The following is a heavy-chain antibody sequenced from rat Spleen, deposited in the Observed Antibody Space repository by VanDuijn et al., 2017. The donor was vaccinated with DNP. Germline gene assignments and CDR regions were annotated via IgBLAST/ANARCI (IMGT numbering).Heavy chain of an antibody. CDR1: GFTFSSFP. Sequence: EVQLVESGGGVVQPGRSLKLSCAVSGFTFSSFPMAWVRQAPKKSLEWVASISPSGGSTYYRDSVKGRFTISRDNAKSTLYLQMGSLRSEDTATYYCTRHPTHSYFDYWGQGVMVTVSS. V-gene: IGHV5S23*01. CDR3: TRHPTHSYFDY. CDR2: ISPSGGST. D-gene: IGHD1-1*01. J-gene: IGHJ2*01.